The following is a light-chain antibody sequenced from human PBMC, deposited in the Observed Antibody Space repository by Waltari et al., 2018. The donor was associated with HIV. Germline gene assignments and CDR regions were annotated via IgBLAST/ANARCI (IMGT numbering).Light chain of an antibody. J-gene: IGLJ2*01. CDR2: GNS. V-gene: IGLV1-40*01. CDR3: QSYDSNLSGL. Sequence: QSELTQPPSVSAAPGQRVTISCPGSSSNIGAGYAVHWYQQVPGRAPKVVIYGNSNRPSGVPDRFSGSKSGSSASLVITGLQSEDEADYYCQSYDSNLSGLFGGGTKVTVL. CDR1: SSNIGAGYA.